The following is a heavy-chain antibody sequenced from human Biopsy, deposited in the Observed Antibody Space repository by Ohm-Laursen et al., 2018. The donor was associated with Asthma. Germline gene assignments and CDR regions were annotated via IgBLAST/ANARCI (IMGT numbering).Heavy chain of an antibody. V-gene: IGHV3-7*05. CDR2: IKQDGSEK. D-gene: IGHD3-10*01. Sequence: SLRLSCAASGFVFSQSGMHWVRQAPGKGLEWVANIKQDGSEKYYVDSVKGRFTISRDNAKNSLYLQMNSLRAEDTAVYYCARGRPITMVRGVIITFDPWGQGTLVTVSS. J-gene: IGHJ5*02. CDR1: GFVFSQSG. CDR3: ARGRPITMVRGVIITFDP.